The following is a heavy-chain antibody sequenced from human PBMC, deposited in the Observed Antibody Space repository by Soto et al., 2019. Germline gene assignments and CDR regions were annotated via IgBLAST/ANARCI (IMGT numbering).Heavy chain of an antibody. Sequence: GGSLRLSCAASGFTFSNAWMNWVRQAPGKGLEWVGRIKSEAYGGTPDYAASVQGRFTISRDDFRGVAYLQMDSLRSEDTGTYYCSTLPRNRRGFPFNCWGQGTQVTVSS. CDR2: IKSEAYGGTP. CDR3: STLPRNRRGFPFNC. D-gene: IGHD3-22*01. V-gene: IGHV3-15*07. CDR1: GFTFSNAW. J-gene: IGHJ4*02.